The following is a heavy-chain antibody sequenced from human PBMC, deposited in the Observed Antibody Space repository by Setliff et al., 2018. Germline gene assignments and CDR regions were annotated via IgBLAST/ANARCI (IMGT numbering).Heavy chain of an antibody. V-gene: IGHV3-23*01. J-gene: IGHJ6*01. Sequence: GGSLRLSCAASGFTFSSFAMSWVRQAPGKRLEWVSIINVGGTNTYYRDSMKGRFTISRDNSKNTLFLQMDSLRDDDTAVYYCAKDSLEVVIALHGMDVWGQGTTVTVSS. CDR2: INVGGTNT. CDR1: GFTFSSFA. CDR3: AKDSLEVVIALHGMDV. D-gene: IGHD2-21*01.